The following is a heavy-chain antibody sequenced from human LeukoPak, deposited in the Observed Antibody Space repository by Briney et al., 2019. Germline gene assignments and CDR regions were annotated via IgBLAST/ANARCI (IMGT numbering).Heavy chain of an antibody. Sequence: GGSLRLSCAPSGFTFSSYSMNWVRQAPGKGLEGVSSISSSSSYIYYADSVKERFTISRDYAKNLLYLQMNSLRIEDTAVYYCARDHGIPGSGSYRFDYWGHGTLVTVSS. J-gene: IGHJ4*01. CDR2: ISSSSSYI. CDR3: ARDHGIPGSGSYRFDY. D-gene: IGHD3-10*01. CDR1: GFTFSSYS. V-gene: IGHV3-21*06.